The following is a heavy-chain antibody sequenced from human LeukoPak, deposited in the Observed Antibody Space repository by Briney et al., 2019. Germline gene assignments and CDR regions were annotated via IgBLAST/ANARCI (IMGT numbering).Heavy chain of an antibody. CDR2: ISSSGSTI. J-gene: IGHJ4*02. Sequence: GGSLRLSCAASGFTFSSYAMSWVRQAPGKGLEWVSYISSSGSTIYYADSVKGRFTISRDNAKNSLYLQMNSLRAEDTAVYYCARDAQVGATDYWGQGTLVTVSS. V-gene: IGHV3-48*04. CDR1: GFTFSSYA. D-gene: IGHD1-26*01. CDR3: ARDAQVGATDY.